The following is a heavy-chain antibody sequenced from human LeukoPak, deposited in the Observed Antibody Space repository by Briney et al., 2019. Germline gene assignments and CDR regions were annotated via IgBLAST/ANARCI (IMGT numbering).Heavy chain of an antibody. V-gene: IGHV4-4*07. J-gene: IGHJ6*03. Sequence: SETLSLTCTVSGVSIISNYWSWIRQSAGTGLEWIGRIYGSGITDYNPSLKSRVTMSLDTSRKQFSLRLTSVTAADTAVYYCARLKFYDSTGYSPGYYMDVWGKGTTVSVFS. CDR1: GVSIISNY. D-gene: IGHD3-22*01. CDR2: IYGSGIT. CDR3: ARLKFYDSTGYSPGYYMDV.